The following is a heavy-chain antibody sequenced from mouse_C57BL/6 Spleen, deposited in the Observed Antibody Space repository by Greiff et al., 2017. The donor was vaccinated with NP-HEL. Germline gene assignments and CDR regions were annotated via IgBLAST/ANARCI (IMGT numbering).Heavy chain of an antibody. CDR2: IYPSDSET. J-gene: IGHJ3*01. Sequence: VQLQQSGAELVRPGSSVKLSCKASGYTFTSYWMDWVKQRPGQGLEWIGNIYPSDSETHYNQKFKDKATLTVDKSFSTAYMQLSSLTSEDSAVYYCARRPHSYCGFAYWGQGTLVTVSA. V-gene: IGHV1-61*01. D-gene: IGHD1-1*01. CDR1: GYTFTSYW. CDR3: ARRPHSYCGFAY.